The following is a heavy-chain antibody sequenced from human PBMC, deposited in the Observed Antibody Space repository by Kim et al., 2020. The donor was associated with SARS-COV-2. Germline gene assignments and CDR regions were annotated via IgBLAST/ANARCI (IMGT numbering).Heavy chain of an antibody. CDR3: AKEYYDILTGYPGGFDY. V-gene: IGHV3-23*01. D-gene: IGHD3-9*01. Sequence: KGRFTISRDNTKNTLYLQMNSLRAEDTAVYYCAKEYYDILTGYPGGFDYWGQGTLVTVSS. J-gene: IGHJ4*02.